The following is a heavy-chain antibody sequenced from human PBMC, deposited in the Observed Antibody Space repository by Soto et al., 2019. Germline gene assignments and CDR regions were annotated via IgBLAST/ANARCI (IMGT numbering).Heavy chain of an antibody. V-gene: IGHV3-30-3*01. CDR2: ISYDGSNK. Sequence: GGSLRLSCAASGFTFSSYAMHWVRQAPGKGLEWVAVISYDGSNKYYADSVKGRFTISRDSSKNTLYLQMNSLRAEDTAVYYCARDLSGSGYYYYYGMDVWGQGTTVTVSS. J-gene: IGHJ6*02. D-gene: IGHD2-15*01. CDR3: ARDLSGSGYYYYYGMDV. CDR1: GFTFSSYA.